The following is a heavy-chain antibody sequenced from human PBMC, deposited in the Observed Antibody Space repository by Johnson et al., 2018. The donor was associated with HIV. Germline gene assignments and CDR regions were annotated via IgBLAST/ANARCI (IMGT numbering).Heavy chain of an antibody. D-gene: IGHD4-17*01. J-gene: IGHJ3*02. CDR1: GFTFSNAW. V-gene: IGHV3-30*03. CDR2: ISYDGNNK. Sequence: VQLLESGGGLVKPGGSLRLSCVASGFTFSNAWMSWVRQAPGKGLEWVTLISYDGNNKYYADSVRGRFTVSRDNSKNTLYLQMNNLRAEDTALYYCARDPLYGDSAEDAFDIWGQGTMVTVSS. CDR3: ARDPLYGDSAEDAFDI.